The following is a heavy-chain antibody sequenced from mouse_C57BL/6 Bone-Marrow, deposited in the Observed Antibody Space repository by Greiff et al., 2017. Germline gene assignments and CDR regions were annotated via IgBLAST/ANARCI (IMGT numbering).Heavy chain of an antibody. J-gene: IGHJ2*01. CDR3: ARSSTGTDY. CDR1: GYTFTDYY. V-gene: IGHV1-26*01. CDR2: INPNNGGT. Sequence: EVQLQQSGPDLVKPGASVKISCKASGYTFTDYYMNWVKQSPGKSLEWIGDINPNNGGTSYNQKFKGKATLTVDKSSSTAYLELRSLTSEDSAVYYCARSSTGTDYWGQGTTLTVSS. D-gene: IGHD4-1*02.